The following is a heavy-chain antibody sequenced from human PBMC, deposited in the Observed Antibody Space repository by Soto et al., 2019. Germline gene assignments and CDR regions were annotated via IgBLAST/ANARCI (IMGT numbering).Heavy chain of an antibody. CDR1: GFTFSSYS. J-gene: IGHJ6*03. V-gene: IGHV3-21*01. Sequence: EVQLLESGGGLVKPGGSLILSCAASGFTFSSYSMNWFRQAPGQGLEWVSSISSSTTDIYYADSVKGRFTISRDNAKNSLDLQMNSLRAEDTAVYYCARRFKGLSTSNYYMGVWGKGTTVTVSS. CDR2: ISSSTTDI. CDR3: ARRFKGLSTSNYYMGV.